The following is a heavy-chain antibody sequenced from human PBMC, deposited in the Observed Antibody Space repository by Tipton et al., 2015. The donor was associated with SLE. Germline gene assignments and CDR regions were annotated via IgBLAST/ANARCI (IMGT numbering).Heavy chain of an antibody. D-gene: IGHD6-19*01. CDR1: GGSISSYN. J-gene: IGHJ5*02. Sequence: TLSLTCTVSGGSISSYNWSWIRQPPGKGMGWIGYIYTSGSTNYNPPLKSRVTITVDTSKNKFSLKLSSVTAADTAVYYCARDWSSGWYNWFDPWGQGTLVTVSS. CDR3: ARDWSSGWYNWFDP. CDR2: IYTSGST. V-gene: IGHV4-4*08.